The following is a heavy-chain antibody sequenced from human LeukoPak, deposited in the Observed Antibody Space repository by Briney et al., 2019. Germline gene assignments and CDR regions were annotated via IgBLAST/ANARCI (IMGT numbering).Heavy chain of an antibody. CDR1: GFTFSNYA. V-gene: IGHV3-23*01. Sequence: PGGSLRLSCAASGFTFSNYAMSWVRQAPGKGLEWVSTVGGSGGSTYYADSVKGRFTISRDNSKNTLYLQMNSLRAEDTAVYYCAKGSFTYCGGDCYPFDYWGQGTLVTVSS. J-gene: IGHJ4*02. D-gene: IGHD2-21*02. CDR2: VGGSGGST. CDR3: AKGSFTYCGGDCYPFDY.